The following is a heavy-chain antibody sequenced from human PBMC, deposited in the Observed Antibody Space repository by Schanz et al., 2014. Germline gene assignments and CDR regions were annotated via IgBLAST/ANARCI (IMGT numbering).Heavy chain of an antibody. J-gene: IGHJ4*02. Sequence: QVQLVESGGGVVQPGGSLRLSCAASGFTFSSYGMHGVRQAPGKGLEWVAFIRYDGSNKYYADSVKGRFTISRDNSKNTLYLQMNSLRAEDTAVYYCAKDYSGSYYAYWGQGTLVTVSS. V-gene: IGHV3-30*02. CDR2: IRYDGSNK. D-gene: IGHD1-26*01. CDR3: AKDYSGSYYAY. CDR1: GFTFSSYG.